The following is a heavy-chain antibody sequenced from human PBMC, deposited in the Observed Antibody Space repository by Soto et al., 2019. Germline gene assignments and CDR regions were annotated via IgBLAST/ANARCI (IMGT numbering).Heavy chain of an antibody. D-gene: IGHD6-13*01. V-gene: IGHV4-30-4*01. Sequence: QVQLQESGPGLVKPSQTLSLTCTVSGGSISSGDYYWSWIRQPPGKGLEWIGYIYYSGSTYYNPSLKSRVTISVDTSKNQFSLKLSSVTAADTAVYYCARGRLAAHYYYYGMDVWGQGTTVTVSS. J-gene: IGHJ6*02. CDR3: ARGRLAAHYYYYGMDV. CDR1: GGSISSGDYY. CDR2: IYYSGST.